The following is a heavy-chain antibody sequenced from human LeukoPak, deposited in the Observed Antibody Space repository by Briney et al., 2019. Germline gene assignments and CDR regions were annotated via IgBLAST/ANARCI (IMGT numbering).Heavy chain of an antibody. J-gene: IGHJ4*02. CDR1: GFAFNKYW. CDR2: INGDGSTT. CDR3: ATGNYYDSRGYYTFGH. V-gene: IGHV3-74*01. D-gene: IGHD3-22*01. Sequence: GGSLRLSFAASGFAFNKYWRPWVRQTPGKGLVWVSRINGDGSTTSYADSVKGGFTISRDNAKNTLYLQMSSLRAEDTAVYYCATGNYYDSRGYYTFGHWGQGTLVTVSS.